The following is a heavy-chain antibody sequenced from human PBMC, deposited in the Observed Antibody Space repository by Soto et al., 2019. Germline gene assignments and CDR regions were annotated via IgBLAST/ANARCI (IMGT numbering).Heavy chain of an antibody. V-gene: IGHV3-21*06. Sequence: VQLVESGGGLVKPGGSLRLSCAASRFTFSRYAVNWVRQAPGKGLEWVSSIGSSSGHIYQADSVKGRFTISRDNTKNSVFLQMNRLRGEDAAIYYCARGSNSSGWSNFLSAFELWGQGTTVTVSS. CDR1: RFTFSRYA. D-gene: IGHD6-19*01. CDR2: IGSSSGHI. CDR3: ARGSNSSGWSNFLSAFEL. J-gene: IGHJ3*01.